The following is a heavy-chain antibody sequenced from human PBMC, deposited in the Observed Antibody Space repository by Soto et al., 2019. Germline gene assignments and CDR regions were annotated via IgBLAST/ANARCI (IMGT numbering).Heavy chain of an antibody. CDR3: ARGGYCTNGVCYNIFGY. Sequence: VKVSCKASGGTFSSYTISWVRQAPGQGLEWMGRIIPILGIAKYSQKFQGRVTITRDTSASTAYMELSSLRSEDTAVYYCARGGYCTNGVCYNIFGYWGQGTLVTVSS. J-gene: IGHJ4*02. D-gene: IGHD2-8*01. V-gene: IGHV1-69*02. CDR1: GGTFSSYT. CDR2: IIPILGIA.